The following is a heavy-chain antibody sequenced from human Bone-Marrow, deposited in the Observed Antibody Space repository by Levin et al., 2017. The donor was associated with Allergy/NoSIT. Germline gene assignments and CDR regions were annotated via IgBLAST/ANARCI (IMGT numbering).Heavy chain of an antibody. V-gene: IGHV4-31*03. D-gene: IGHD4-17*01. CDR3: ARLDGYSVDY. Sequence: TSETLSLTCTVSGGSISSAGYHWTWIRQYPGTGLEWIVYISYRGSTYFNPSLKSRLAMSIDTSEQHFSLNLTSVSAADTAIYYCARLDGYSVDYWGQGALVTVSS. J-gene: IGHJ4*02. CDR2: ISYRGST. CDR1: GGSISSAGYH.